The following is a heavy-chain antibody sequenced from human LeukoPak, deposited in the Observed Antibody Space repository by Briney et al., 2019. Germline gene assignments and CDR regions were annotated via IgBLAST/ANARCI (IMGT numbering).Heavy chain of an antibody. D-gene: IGHD7-27*01. Sequence: SVRVSCKASGGTFSSYAISWVRQAPGQGLEWMGGIIPIFGTANYAQKFQGRVTITADESTSTAYMELSSLRSEDTAVYYCAREIRNWGPDYYYGMDVWGQGTTVTVSS. V-gene: IGHV1-69*13. CDR1: GGTFSSYA. CDR2: IIPIFGTA. CDR3: AREIRNWGPDYYYGMDV. J-gene: IGHJ6*02.